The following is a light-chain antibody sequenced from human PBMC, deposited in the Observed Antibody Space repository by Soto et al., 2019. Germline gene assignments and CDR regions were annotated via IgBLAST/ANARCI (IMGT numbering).Light chain of an antibody. V-gene: IGKV1-NL1*01. CDR2: DVS. CDR1: QGISNY. CDR3: QQRRSSLT. J-gene: IGKJ4*01. Sequence: DIQMTQSPSSLSASIGDRVTITCRASQGISNYLAWYQQKSGRAPRLLIYDVSKRATGIPPRFSGSGAGTDFTLTISSLEPEDSATYYCQQRRSSLTFGGGTKVDIK.